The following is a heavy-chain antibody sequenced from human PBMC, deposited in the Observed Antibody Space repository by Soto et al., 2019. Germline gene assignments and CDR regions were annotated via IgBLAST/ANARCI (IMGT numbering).Heavy chain of an antibody. CDR3: ARYIPGVRYYGMDV. J-gene: IGHJ6*02. CDR1: GFTFSSYA. CDR2: IGESGTPT. Sequence: EVQLLESGGGLVQTGGSLRLSCAASGFTFSSYAMKWVRQAPGKGLEWVSLIGESGTPTYYADSVKGRFTISRDNYGNTLFLEMYSLRAEDTAVYYCARYIPGVRYYGMDVWGQGTTVTVSS. D-gene: IGHD2-2*01. V-gene: IGHV3-23*01.